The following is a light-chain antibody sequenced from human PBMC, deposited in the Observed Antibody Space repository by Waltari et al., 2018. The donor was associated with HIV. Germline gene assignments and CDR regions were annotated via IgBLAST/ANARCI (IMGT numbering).Light chain of an antibody. CDR3: QQYYSTPWT. CDR2: GTS. J-gene: IGKJ1*01. V-gene: IGKV3-20*01. CDR1: QSVSRDY. Sequence: EIVLTQSPGTLSLSPGERATLSCRASQSVSRDYLAWYQQKPGQAPRLLIYGTSKRATGIPDRFSGSGSGTDFTLTVSSLQAEDVAVYYCQQYYSTPWTFGQGTKVEIK.